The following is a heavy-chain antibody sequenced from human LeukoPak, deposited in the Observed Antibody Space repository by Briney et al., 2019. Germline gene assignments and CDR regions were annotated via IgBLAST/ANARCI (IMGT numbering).Heavy chain of an antibody. CDR2: IYDSGST. V-gene: IGHV4-39*01. D-gene: IGHD3-3*01. J-gene: IGHJ5*02. CDR1: GGSIRSSYYY. CDR3: ARHFGVVQTDWFDP. Sequence: SSETLSLTCTVSGGSIRSSYYYWGWIRQPPGKGLEWIGSIYDSGSTYYNPSLKSRVTISVDTSKNQFSLKLNSVTAADTAVYYCARHFGVVQTDWFDPWGQGTLVTVSS.